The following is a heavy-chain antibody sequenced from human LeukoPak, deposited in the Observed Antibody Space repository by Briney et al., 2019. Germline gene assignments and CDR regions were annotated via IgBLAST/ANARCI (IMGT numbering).Heavy chain of an antibody. D-gene: IGHD3-9*01. V-gene: IGHV1-2*02. CDR2: INPNSGGT. CDR3: ARGISEYDISLDY. Sequence: ASVKVSCKASGYTFTGYYMHWVRQAPGQGLEWMGWINPNSGGTNYAQKFQGRVTMTRDTSISTAYMELSRLRSDDTAVYYCARGISEYDISLDYWGQGTLVTVSS. J-gene: IGHJ4*02. CDR1: GYTFTGYY.